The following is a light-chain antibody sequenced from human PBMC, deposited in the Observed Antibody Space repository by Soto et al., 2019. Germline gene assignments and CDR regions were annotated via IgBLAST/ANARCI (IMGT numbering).Light chain of an antibody. V-gene: IGLV1-44*01. Sequence: QSALTQPPSASGTPGQTVTISCSISSPNVGTNPVAWYQQLPGTAPKLLIYTNSQRPLGVPVRFSGSKSGTSASLAISGLQYEDEGDYYCAPWDDNVYVFGTGTKVTVL. J-gene: IGLJ1*01. CDR2: TNS. CDR1: SPNVGTNP. CDR3: APWDDNVYV.